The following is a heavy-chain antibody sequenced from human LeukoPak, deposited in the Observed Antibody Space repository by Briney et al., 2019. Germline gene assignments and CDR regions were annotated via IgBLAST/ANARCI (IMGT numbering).Heavy chain of an antibody. J-gene: IGHJ4*02. Sequence: ASVKVSCKVSGYTLTELSMHWVRQAPGKGLEWMGGFDPEDGETIYAQKFQGRVTMTEDTSTDTAYMGLSSLRPEDTAVYYCATEWELRGVIDYWGQGTLVTVSS. V-gene: IGHV1-24*01. CDR2: FDPEDGET. CDR1: GYTLTELS. CDR3: ATEWELRGVIDY. D-gene: IGHD1-26*01.